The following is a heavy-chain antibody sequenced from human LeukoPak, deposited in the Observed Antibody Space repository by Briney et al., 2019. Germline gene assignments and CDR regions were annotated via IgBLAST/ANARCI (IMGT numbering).Heavy chain of an antibody. Sequence: PAGSLRLSCAASGFTFSSYEMNWVRQAPGKGLEWVSYISSSGSTIYYADSVKGRFTTSRDNAKNSLYLQMNSLRAEDTAVYYCAREADSSGSYWGQGTLVTVSS. CDR1: GFTFSSYE. V-gene: IGHV3-48*03. J-gene: IGHJ4*02. CDR2: ISSSGSTI. D-gene: IGHD3-22*01. CDR3: AREADSSGSY.